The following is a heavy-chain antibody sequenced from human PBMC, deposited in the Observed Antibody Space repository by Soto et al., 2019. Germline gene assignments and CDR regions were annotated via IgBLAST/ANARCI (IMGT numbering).Heavy chain of an antibody. Sequence: EVQLLESGGGLVQPGGSLRLSCAASGFTFSMSAMSWVRQAPGKGLEWVSTTGLNGRTTYYADSVKGRFTVSRDNSKNTLHLQMNSLRAEDTAVYYCATVHSTSRCFDYWGQGTLVTVSS. CDR1: GFTFSMSA. V-gene: IGHV3-23*01. J-gene: IGHJ4*02. CDR2: TGLNGRTT. CDR3: ATVHSTSRCFDY. D-gene: IGHD2-2*01.